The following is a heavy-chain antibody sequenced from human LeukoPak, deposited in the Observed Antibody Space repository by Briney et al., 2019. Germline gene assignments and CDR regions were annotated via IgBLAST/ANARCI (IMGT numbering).Heavy chain of an antibody. J-gene: IGHJ4*02. CDR3: ARATGIMVRGRGYYFDH. V-gene: IGHV3-30-3*01. Sequence: TGGSLRLSCAASGFTFSNYAMHWVRQVPGKGLEWVTVIYYDGTNKYYADSVKGRFTISRDNSKNTLVLQMNSLRVEDTAVYYCARATGIMVRGRGYYFDHWGQGTLVTVSS. CDR2: IYYDGTNK. D-gene: IGHD3-10*01. CDR1: GFTFSNYA.